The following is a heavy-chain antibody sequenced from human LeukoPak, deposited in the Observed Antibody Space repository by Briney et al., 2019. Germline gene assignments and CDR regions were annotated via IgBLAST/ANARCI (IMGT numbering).Heavy chain of an antibody. CDR2: IYYSGST. D-gene: IGHD2-2*01. CDR1: GGSISSYY. Sequence: SETLSLTCTVSGGSISSYYWSWIRQPPGKGLEWIGYIYYSGSTNYNPSLKSRVTISVDTSKNQFSLKLSSVTAADTAVYHCARRKEYCSSTSCYPNFDYWGQGTLVTVSS. J-gene: IGHJ4*02. CDR3: ARRKEYCSSTSCYPNFDY. V-gene: IGHV4-59*08.